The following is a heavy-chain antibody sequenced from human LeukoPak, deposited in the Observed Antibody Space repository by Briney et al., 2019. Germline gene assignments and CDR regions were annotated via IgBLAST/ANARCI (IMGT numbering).Heavy chain of an antibody. CDR2: IYHSGNT. CDR3: TRYCSGATCYSPKLFDS. V-gene: IGHV4-38-2*01. J-gene: IGHJ4*02. CDR1: GYSISTGYH. D-gene: IGHD2-15*01. Sequence: SETLSLTCAVSGYSISTGYHWGWIRQSPGTGLEWIGSIYHSGNTYYNPSLKSRVTISVDTSMNQFSLKVTSVTAADTAAYARTRYCSGATCYSPKLFDSWGQGTLVTVSS.